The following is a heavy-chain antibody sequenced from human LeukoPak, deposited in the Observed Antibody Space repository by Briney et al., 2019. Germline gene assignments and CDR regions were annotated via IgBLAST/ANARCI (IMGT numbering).Heavy chain of an antibody. Sequence: GGSLRPSCAASGFTFGGYTMSWVRQAPGKGLEWVSSISASGGSTYYADSVKGRFTISRDNSKNTLNLQMNSLRAEDTAIYYCAKDRVAVGATYYFDYWGQGTLVTVSS. D-gene: IGHD1-26*01. J-gene: IGHJ4*02. CDR1: GFTFGGYT. V-gene: IGHV3-23*01. CDR2: ISASGGST. CDR3: AKDRVAVGATYYFDY.